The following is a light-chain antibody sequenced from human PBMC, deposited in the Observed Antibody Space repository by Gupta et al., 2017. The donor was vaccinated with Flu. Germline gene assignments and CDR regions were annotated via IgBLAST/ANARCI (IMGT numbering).Light chain of an antibody. CDR2: DTS. J-gene: IGKJ4*01. Sequence: EIVLTQSPATLSLSPGERATLSCRASQSVSAYLAWYQQKPGQAPRLLIYDTSNRPTGIPDRFSGSGSGTDFTLTISSLEPEDFAVYYCQQRSNWPLTFGGGTKVEIK. CDR1: QSVSAY. CDR3: QQRSNWPLT. V-gene: IGKV3-11*01.